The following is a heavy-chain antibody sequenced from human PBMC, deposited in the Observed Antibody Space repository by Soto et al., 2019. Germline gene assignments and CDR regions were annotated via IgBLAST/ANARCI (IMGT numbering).Heavy chain of an antibody. CDR3: AKDPYGDYAGYFDY. CDR1: GFTISSYA. J-gene: IGHJ4*02. Sequence: GGSLSLPCAASGFTISSYAMSWVRQAPGKGLEWVSAISGSGGSTYYADSVKGRFTISRDNSKNTLYLQMNSLRAEDTAVYYCAKDPYGDYAGYFDYWGQGTLVTVSS. D-gene: IGHD4-17*01. CDR2: ISGSGGST. V-gene: IGHV3-23*01.